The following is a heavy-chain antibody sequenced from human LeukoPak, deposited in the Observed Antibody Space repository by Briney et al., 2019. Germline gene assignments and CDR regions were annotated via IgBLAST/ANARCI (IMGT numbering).Heavy chain of an antibody. V-gene: IGHV4-4*07. CDR1: GFTFSNAW. CDR2: IYTSGST. CDR3: AGTWGGYWYFDL. J-gene: IGHJ2*01. D-gene: IGHD7-27*01. Sequence: PGGSLRLSCAASGFTFSNAWMSWVRQAPGKGLEWIGRIYTSGSTNYNPSLKSRVIISVDTSKNQFSLKLSSVTAADTAVYYCAGTWGGYWYFDLWGRGTLVTVSS.